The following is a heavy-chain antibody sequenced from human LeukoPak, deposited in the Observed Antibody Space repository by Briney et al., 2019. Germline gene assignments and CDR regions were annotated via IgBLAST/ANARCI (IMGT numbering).Heavy chain of an antibody. Sequence: PGGSLRLSCAASGFTFSSYAMSWVRQAPGKGLEWVSAISGSGGSTYYADSVKGRVTISRDNSKNTLYLQMNSLRAEDTAVYYCAKDRSSTLYYFDYWGQGTLVAVSS. CDR2: ISGSGGST. CDR1: GFTFSSYA. CDR3: AKDRSSTLYYFDY. J-gene: IGHJ4*02. D-gene: IGHD2-2*01. V-gene: IGHV3-23*01.